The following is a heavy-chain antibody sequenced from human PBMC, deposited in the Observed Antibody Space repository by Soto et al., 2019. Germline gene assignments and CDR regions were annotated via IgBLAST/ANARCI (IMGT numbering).Heavy chain of an antibody. CDR2: INRASIYI. V-gene: IGHV3-21*01. J-gene: IGHJ4*02. Sequence: GGSLRLSCVASGFTFSTYDMNWVRQAPGKGLEWVSSINRASIYIYYADSVRGRFTISRDNAKNSLYLQMDSLRVEDTAVYYCARRTVTTYHYFDYWGQGTLVTV. CDR1: GFTFSTYD. CDR3: ARRTVTTYHYFDY. D-gene: IGHD4-17*01.